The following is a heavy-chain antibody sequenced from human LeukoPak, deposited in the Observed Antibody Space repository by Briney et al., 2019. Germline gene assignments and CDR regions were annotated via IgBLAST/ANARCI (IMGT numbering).Heavy chain of an antibody. V-gene: IGHV4-30-2*01. CDR3: ARDSIVPAASSFDP. Sequence: PSQTLSLTCTVSGGSISSGGYYWSWIRQPPGKDLEWIGYIYHSGSTYYNPSLKSRVTISVDRSKNQFSLKLSSVTAADTAVYYCARDSIVPAASSFDPWGQGTLVTVSS. CDR2: IYHSGST. J-gene: IGHJ5*02. CDR1: GGSISSGGYY. D-gene: IGHD2-2*01.